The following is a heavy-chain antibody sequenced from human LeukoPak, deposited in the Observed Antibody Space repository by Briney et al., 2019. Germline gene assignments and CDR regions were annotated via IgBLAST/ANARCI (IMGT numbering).Heavy chain of an antibody. J-gene: IGHJ5*02. CDR1: GFTFSSCS. CDR2: ISSSGSYI. CDR3: ARDTESRRFDP. Sequence: GGSLRLSCAASGFTFSSCSMNWVRQAPGKGLEWVSSISSSGSYIYSADSVKGRFTISRDNAKNSLYLQMNSLRAEDTAVYYCARDTESRRFDPWGQGIPVTVSS. V-gene: IGHV3-21*01.